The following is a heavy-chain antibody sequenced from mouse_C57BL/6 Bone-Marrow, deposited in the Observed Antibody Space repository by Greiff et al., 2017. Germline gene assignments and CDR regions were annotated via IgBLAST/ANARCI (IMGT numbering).Heavy chain of an antibody. Sequence: EVTLQASGPGMVKPSQSLSLTCTVTGYSITSGYDWHWIRHFPGNKLEWMGYISYSGSTNYNPSLKSRISITHDTSKNHFFLKLNSVTTEDTATYYCARGHGSSYTWFAYWGQGTLVTVSA. CDR3: ARGHGSSYTWFAY. CDR2: ISYSGST. CDR1: GYSITSGYD. D-gene: IGHD1-1*01. V-gene: IGHV3-1*01. J-gene: IGHJ3*01.